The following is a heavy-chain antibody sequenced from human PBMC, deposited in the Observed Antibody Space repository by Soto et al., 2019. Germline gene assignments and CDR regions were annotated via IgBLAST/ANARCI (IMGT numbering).Heavy chain of an antibody. Sequence: EVQLVQSGTEVKKPGDSLRISCTGSGYSFTSYWISWVRQMPGKGLEWMARIDPSDSYSHYSPSFRGHVTTSADKSITTAILQWSSLKASDTAVYYCARHPTALVGTTAAFDIWGQGTMAIVSS. D-gene: IGHD1-26*01. V-gene: IGHV5-10-1*03. CDR2: IDPSDSYS. CDR3: ARHPTALVGTTAAFDI. CDR1: GYSFTSYW. J-gene: IGHJ3*02.